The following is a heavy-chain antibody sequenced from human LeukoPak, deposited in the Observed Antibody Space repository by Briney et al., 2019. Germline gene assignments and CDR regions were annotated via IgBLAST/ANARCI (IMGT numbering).Heavy chain of an antibody. J-gene: IGHJ4*02. CDR1: GGSMSSGGDY. CDR3: ARHHYDFWSGEPDYFDY. D-gene: IGHD3-3*01. V-gene: IGHV4-30-2*03. CDR2: IYESGST. Sequence: ASETLSLTCTVSGGSMSSGGDYWTWIRQPPGKGLEWIGYIYESGSTYYNPSLKSRVTISVDTSKNQFSLKLSSVTAADTAVYYCARHHYDFWSGEPDYFDYWGQGTLVTVSS.